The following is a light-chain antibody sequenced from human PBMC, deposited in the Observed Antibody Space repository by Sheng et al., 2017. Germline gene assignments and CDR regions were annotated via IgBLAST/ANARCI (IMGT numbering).Light chain of an antibody. V-gene: IGLV3-19*01. CDR3: ESRDNSDEHLI. CDR2: GKT. CDR1: SLRNYA. J-gene: IGLJ2*01. Sequence: SSELTQDPAVSVALGQTVRITCQGDSLRNYAPSWYQKRPGQAPVLVIFGKTHRPSGIPDRFSGSSSGNTATLTITGAQAEDEADYYCESRDNSDEHLIFGGGTQLTVL.